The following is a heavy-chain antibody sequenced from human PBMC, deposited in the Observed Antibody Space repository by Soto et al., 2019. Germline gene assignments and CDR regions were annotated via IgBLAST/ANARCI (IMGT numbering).Heavy chain of an antibody. D-gene: IGHD2-8*02. Sequence: PSETLSLTCAVDGGCFSGYYWTWIRQPPGTGLEWIGEINHSGSTNYNPSLKSRVTISVDTSKNQFSLKLTSVTAADTAVYYCARDKITGLFDYWGQGTLVTVSS. J-gene: IGHJ4*02. CDR2: INHSGST. CDR1: GGCFSGYY. CDR3: ARDKITGLFDY. V-gene: IGHV4-34*01.